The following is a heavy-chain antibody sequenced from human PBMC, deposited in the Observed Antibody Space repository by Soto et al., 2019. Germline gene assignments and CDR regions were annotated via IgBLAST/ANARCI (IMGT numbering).Heavy chain of an antibody. CDR3: ASPSPKCTNGVCYTHGAFDI. D-gene: IGHD2-8*01. CDR1: GGTFSSYA. CDR2: IIPIFGTA. V-gene: IGHV1-69*01. J-gene: IGHJ3*02. Sequence: QVQLVQSGAEVKKPGSSVKVSCKASGGTFSSYAISWVRQAPGQGLEWMGGIIPIFGTANYAQKFQGRVKITADESTSTAYMELSSLRAEDTAVYYCASPSPKCTNGVCYTHGAFDIWGQGTMVTVSS.